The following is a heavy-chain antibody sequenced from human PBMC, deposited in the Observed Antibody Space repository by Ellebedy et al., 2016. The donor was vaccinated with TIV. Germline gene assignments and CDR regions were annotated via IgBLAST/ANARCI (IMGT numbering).Heavy chain of an antibody. D-gene: IGHD3-10*01. CDR2: MNTNSGNT. CDR1: GYTFTSND. V-gene: IGHV1-8*01. J-gene: IGHJ4*02. CDR3: ARRIRGSGSYLSYFDY. Sequence: AASVKVSCKASGYTFTSNDINWVRQATGQGPEWMGWMNTNSGNTGYAQKFQGIVTMTRNTSITTAYMELSSLRSEDTAVYYCARRIRGSGSYLSYFDYWGQGTLVTVSS.